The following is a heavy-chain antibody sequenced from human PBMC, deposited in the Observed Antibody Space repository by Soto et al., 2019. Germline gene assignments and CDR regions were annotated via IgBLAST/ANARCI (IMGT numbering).Heavy chain of an antibody. V-gene: IGHV3-49*03. CDR2: IRSKGYGGTT. D-gene: IGHD2-2*01. J-gene: IGHJ6*02. CDR3: ASLTSWSQEYYYGMDV. Sequence: GGSLRLSCTGSGFAFGDFGMSWFRQAPGKGLEWLSFIRSKGYGGTTESAASVRGRFITSRDDSKSIAYLQMNSLKTEDTAVYYCASLTSWSQEYYYGMDVWGQGTTVTVSS. CDR1: GFAFGDFG.